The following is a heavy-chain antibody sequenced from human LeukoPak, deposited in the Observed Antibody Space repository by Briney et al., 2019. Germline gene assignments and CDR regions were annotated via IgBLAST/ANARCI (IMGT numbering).Heavy chain of an antibody. V-gene: IGHV1-3*01. D-gene: IGHD5-18*01. Sequence: ASVKVSCKASGYTFTSYARHWVRQAPGQRLEWMGWINAGNGNTKYSQKFQGRVTITRDTSASTAYMELSSLRSEDTAVYYCERTEVDVGYSYDYGAFDIWGQGTMVTVSS. CDR1: GYTFTSYA. CDR3: ERTEVDVGYSYDYGAFDI. CDR2: INAGNGNT. J-gene: IGHJ3*02.